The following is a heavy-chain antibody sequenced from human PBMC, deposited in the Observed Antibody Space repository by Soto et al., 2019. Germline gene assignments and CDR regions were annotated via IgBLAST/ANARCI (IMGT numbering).Heavy chain of an antibody. CDR2: INHSGST. D-gene: IGHD6-6*01. CDR3: ARVYSSIAAPNWFDP. Sequence: SSETLSLTCAVYGGSFSGYYWSWIRQPPGKGLEWIGEINHSGSTNYNPSLKSRVTISVDTSKNQFSLKLSSVTAADTAVYYCARVYSSIAAPNWFDPWGQGTLVTVSS. V-gene: IGHV4-34*01. J-gene: IGHJ5*02. CDR1: GGSFSGYY.